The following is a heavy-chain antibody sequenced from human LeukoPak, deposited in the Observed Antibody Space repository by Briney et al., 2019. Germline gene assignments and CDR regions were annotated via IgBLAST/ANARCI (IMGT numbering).Heavy chain of an antibody. CDR2: ISYDGSNK. CDR3: ARKDGSYSGDY. V-gene: IGHV3-30*04. Sequence: GGSLRLSCTASGFTFSSYTMHWVRQAPGKGLEWVAVISYDGSNKYYADSVKGRFTISRDNSKNTLYLQMNSLRAEDTAVYYCARKDGSYSGDYWGQGTLVTVSS. CDR1: GFTFSSYT. J-gene: IGHJ4*02. D-gene: IGHD1-26*01.